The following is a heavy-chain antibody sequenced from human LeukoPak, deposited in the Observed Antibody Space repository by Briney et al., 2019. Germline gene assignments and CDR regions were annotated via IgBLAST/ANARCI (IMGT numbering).Heavy chain of an antibody. J-gene: IGHJ4*02. V-gene: IGHV4-59*01. CDR2: IYYSGST. CDR3: ARVVRGVIPH. D-gene: IGHD3-10*01. Sequence: SETLSLTCTVSGGSISRYYWSWIRQPPGKGLEWIGYIYYSGSTNYNPSLKSRVTISVDTSKNQFTLKLSSVTAADTAVYYCARVVRGVIPHWGQGTLVTVSS. CDR1: GGSISRYY.